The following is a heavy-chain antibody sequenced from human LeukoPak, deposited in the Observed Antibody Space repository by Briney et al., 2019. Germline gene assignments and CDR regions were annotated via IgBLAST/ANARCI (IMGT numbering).Heavy chain of an antibody. Sequence: SQTLSLTCAISGDSVSSNSAAWNWIRQSPSRGLEWLGRTYYRSKWYNDYAVSVKSRITINPDTSKNQFSLQLNSVTPEDTAVYYCARVGPAYYGSGGYYKLDWYFDLWGRGTLVTVSS. D-gene: IGHD3-10*01. CDR2: TYYRSKWYN. CDR3: ARVGPAYYGSGGYYKLDWYFDL. V-gene: IGHV6-1*01. CDR1: GDSVSSNSAA. J-gene: IGHJ2*01.